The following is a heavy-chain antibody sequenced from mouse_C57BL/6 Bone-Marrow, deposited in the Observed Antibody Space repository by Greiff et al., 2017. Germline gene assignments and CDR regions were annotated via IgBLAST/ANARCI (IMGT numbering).Heavy chain of an antibody. CDR2: FHPYNDDT. J-gene: IGHJ2*01. V-gene: IGHV1-47*01. CDR1: GYPFPTYP. CDR3: ARGGLRHYFDY. Sequence: VQLQQSGAELLKPGASVKISCKASGYPFPTYPIEGVKQNHGKSLEWIGNFHPYNDDTKYNEKFKGKATLTVEKSSSTVYLELSRLTSDDSAVYYCARGGLRHYFDYWGQGTTLTVSS. D-gene: IGHD2-2*01.